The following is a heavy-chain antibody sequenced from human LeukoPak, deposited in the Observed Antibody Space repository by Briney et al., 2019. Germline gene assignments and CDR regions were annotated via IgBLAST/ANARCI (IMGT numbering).Heavy chain of an antibody. J-gene: IGHJ4*02. Sequence: GGSLRLSCAASGFTVSSNYMSWVRQAPGKGLEGVSVIYSGGSTYYADSVKGRFTISRDNSKNTLYLQMSSLSAADTAVYYWAVPYFDYWGQGTLVTVSS. CDR3: AVPYFDY. CDR1: GFTVSSNY. V-gene: IGHV3-66*01. CDR2: IYSGGST.